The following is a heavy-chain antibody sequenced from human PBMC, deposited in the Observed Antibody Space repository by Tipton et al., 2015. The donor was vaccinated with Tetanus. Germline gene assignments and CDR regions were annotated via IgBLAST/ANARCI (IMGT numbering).Heavy chain of an antibody. V-gene: IGHV3-30*18. CDR3: AKGRGIFSRDWRHYFGS. J-gene: IGHJ4*02. D-gene: IGHD3/OR15-3a*01. Sequence: SLRLSCAASGFTFRSYAMHWVRQVPGKGLEWVAFISYDGTDTNYANSVKGRFTISRDSARNTLSLQMNSLRGEDTALYYCAKGRGIFSRDWRHYFGSWGQGTLVKVS. CDR2: ISYDGTDT. CDR1: GFTFRSYA.